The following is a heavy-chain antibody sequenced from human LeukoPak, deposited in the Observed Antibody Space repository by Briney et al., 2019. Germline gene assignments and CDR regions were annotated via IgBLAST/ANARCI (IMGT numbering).Heavy chain of an antibody. V-gene: IGHV1-18*01. Sequence: ASVKVSCKASGYTFTSYGISWVRQAPGQGLEWMGWISAYNGNTNYAQKLQGRVTMTTDTSTSTAYMELRSLRSGDTAVYYCARTIFGVVIIGDQYYFDYWGQGTLVTVSS. D-gene: IGHD3-3*01. CDR2: ISAYNGNT. CDR1: GYTFTSYG. J-gene: IGHJ4*02. CDR3: ARTIFGVVIIGDQYYFDY.